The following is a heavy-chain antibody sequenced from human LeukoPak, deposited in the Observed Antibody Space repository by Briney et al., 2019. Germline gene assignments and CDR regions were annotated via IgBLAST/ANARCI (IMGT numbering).Heavy chain of an antibody. J-gene: IGHJ4*02. D-gene: IGHD3-3*01. Sequence: ASVKVSCKASGYSSTNYGISWVRQAPGQGLEWMGWIHIYRGNTNYAQKLQGRVTMTTDTSTSTAYMELRSLRSDDTAVYYCARFPLTIFGVVTYFDYWGQGTLVTVSS. CDR3: ARFPLTIFGVVTYFDY. V-gene: IGHV1-18*01. CDR1: GYSSTNYG. CDR2: IHIYRGNT.